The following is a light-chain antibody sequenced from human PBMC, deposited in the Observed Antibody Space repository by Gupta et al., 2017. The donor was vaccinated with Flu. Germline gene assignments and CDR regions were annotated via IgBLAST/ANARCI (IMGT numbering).Light chain of an antibody. V-gene: IGKV3-15*01. J-gene: IGKJ1*01. CDR3: QQDNNWPRT. Sequence: VMTQSPATLLLSLGERATLSCRASQSVSSNLAWYQQKPGQAPRLLIYGASTRATGIPARFSGSGSGTEFTLTISILQAEDFAVYYCQQDNNWPRTFGQGTKVEIK. CDR1: QSVSSN. CDR2: GAS.